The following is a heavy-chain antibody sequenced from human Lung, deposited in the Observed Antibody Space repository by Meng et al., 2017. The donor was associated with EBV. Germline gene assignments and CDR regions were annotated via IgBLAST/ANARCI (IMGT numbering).Heavy chain of an antibody. D-gene: IGHD1-26*01. V-gene: IGHV4-34*01. CDR1: GGSFSGSFSGYY. CDR2: INDSGST. CDR3: ARSTFDY. Sequence: QVEVQQWGAGLLKPSETLSLTCVVYGGSFSGSFSGYYWSWIRQAPGKGLEWIGEINDSGSTDYNPSLKSRLTISVDRSKSQFSLELSSVTAADTAVYYCARSTFDYWGQGTLVTVSS. J-gene: IGHJ4*02.